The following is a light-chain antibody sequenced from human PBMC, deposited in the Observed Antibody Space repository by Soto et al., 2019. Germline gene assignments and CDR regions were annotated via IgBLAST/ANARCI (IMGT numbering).Light chain of an antibody. CDR3: QQLNTYPSIT. CDR1: QGISNY. Sequence: DIQLTQSPSFLPASVGDRVTITCRASQGISNYLAWYQQQSGKAPKLLIYAASTLHSGVPSRFSGSGSGRDFTLTISSLQPEDFATYYCQQLNTYPSITFGQGTRLEIK. V-gene: IGKV1-9*01. CDR2: AAS. J-gene: IGKJ5*01.